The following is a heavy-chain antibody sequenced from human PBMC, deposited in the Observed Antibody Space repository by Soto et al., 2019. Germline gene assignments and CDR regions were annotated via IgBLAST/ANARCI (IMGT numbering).Heavy chain of an antibody. CDR3: VVGIDY. CDR1: GGSFSGYY. Sequence: PSETLSLTCAVYGGSFSGYYWSWIRQPPGKGLEWIGEINHSGSTNYNPSLKSRVTISVDTSKNQFSLKLSSVTAADTAVYYCVVGIDYWGQGTLVTVSS. J-gene: IGHJ4*02. V-gene: IGHV4-34*01. CDR2: INHSGST. D-gene: IGHD1-26*01.